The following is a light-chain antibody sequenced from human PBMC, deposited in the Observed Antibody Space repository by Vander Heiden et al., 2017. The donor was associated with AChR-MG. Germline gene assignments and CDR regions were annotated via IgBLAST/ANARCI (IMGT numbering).Light chain of an antibody. J-gene: IGLJ2*01. V-gene: IGLV3-21*04. CDR2: YDS. CDR3: QVWDSSSDHVV. CDR1: NIGSKS. Sequence: SHLLTQPPSVSVAPGKKARITCGGNNIGSKSLHWYQQKPGQAPVLVIYYDSDRPSGIPERFSGSNSGNTATLTISRVEAGDEADYYCQVWDSSSDHVVFGGGTKLTVL.